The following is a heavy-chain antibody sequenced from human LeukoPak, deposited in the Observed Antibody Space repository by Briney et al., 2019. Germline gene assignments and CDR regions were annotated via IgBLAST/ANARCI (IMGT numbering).Heavy chain of an antibody. V-gene: IGHV3-30-3*01. J-gene: IGHJ4*02. D-gene: IGHD6-19*01. CDR3: ARDQSSGWYGVY. Sequence: GRSLRLSCAASGFTFSGYFMHWVRQAPGKGLEWVAIISYDGSNKYYADSVKGRFTISRDNSKNTLYLQMNSLRAENTAVYYCARDQSSGWYGVYWGQGTLVTVSS. CDR1: GFTFSGYF. CDR2: ISYDGSNK.